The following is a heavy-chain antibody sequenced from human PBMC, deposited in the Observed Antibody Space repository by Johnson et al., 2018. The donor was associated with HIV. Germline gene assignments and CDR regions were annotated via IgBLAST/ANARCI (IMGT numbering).Heavy chain of an antibody. V-gene: IGHV3-23*04. D-gene: IGHD3-10*01. CDR3: AKDRGQFGDGVPDAFDI. CDR1: GFTFSSYG. CDR2: ISPSSVRT. J-gene: IGHJ3*02. Sequence: VQLVESGGGVVQPGGSLRLSCAASGFTFSSYGMSWVRQTPGRGPEWVSTISPSSVRTYHADSVKGRFTIFRDNSKNTLYLKMKSLRAEDTAVYYCAKDRGQFGDGVPDAFDIWGQGTMVTVSS.